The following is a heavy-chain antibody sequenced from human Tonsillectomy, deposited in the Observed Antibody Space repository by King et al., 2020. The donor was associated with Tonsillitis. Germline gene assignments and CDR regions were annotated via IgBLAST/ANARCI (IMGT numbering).Heavy chain of an antibody. Sequence: QLVQSGAEVKKPGASVKVSCTASGYTFTSYYIHWVRQAPGQGLEWVGIINPSGGSTNYAQKFQGRVIMTRDTSTSTVYMEMSSLRSEDMAVYYCVSPGMATTSLDYWGQGTLVTVSS. CDR1: GYTFTSYY. D-gene: IGHD5-24*01. J-gene: IGHJ4*02. V-gene: IGHV1-46*03. CDR3: VSPGMATTSLDY. CDR2: INPSGGST.